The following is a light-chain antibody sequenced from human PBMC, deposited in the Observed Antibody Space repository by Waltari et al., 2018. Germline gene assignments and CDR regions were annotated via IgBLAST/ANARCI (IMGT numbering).Light chain of an antibody. V-gene: IGLV1-40*01. CDR3: QSYDHTLSASV. CDR2: DTT. J-gene: IGLJ2*01. CDR1: PSTIGARFD. Sequence: SVLTQPPSVSGAPGQRVTTPCTGSPSTIGARFDLPWYQQLPGTAPKLLIYDTTNRPSGVPDRFSGSRSGTSASLAISGLQPEDEADYYCQSYDHTLSASVFGGGTKLTVL.